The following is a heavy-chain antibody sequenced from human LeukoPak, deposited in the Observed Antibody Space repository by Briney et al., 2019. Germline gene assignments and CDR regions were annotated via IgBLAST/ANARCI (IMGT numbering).Heavy chain of an antibody. CDR2: IYYSGST. J-gene: IGHJ4*02. D-gene: IGHD3-10*01. CDR1: GGSISSYY. V-gene: IGHV4-59*01. Sequence: PSETLSLTCTVSGGSISSYYWSWIRQPPGKGLEWIGYIYYSGSTNYNPSLKSRVTISVDTSKNQFSLKLSSVTAADTAVYYCARGTMVRGVIGYFDYWGQGTLVTVSS. CDR3: ARGTMVRGVIGYFDY.